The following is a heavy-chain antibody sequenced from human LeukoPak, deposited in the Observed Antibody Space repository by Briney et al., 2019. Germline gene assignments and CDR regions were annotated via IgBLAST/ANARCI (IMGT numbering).Heavy chain of an antibody. Sequence: GGSLRLSCAASGFTFSSYAMHWVRQAPGKGLEWVAVISYDGSNKYYADSVKGRFTISRDNSKNTLYLQMNSLRAEDTAVYYCASSQDAWIQLWLLAFDIWGQGTMVTVSS. CDR2: ISYDGSNK. V-gene: IGHV3-30-3*01. CDR1: GFTFSSYA. J-gene: IGHJ3*02. CDR3: ASSQDAWIQLWLLAFDI. D-gene: IGHD5-18*01.